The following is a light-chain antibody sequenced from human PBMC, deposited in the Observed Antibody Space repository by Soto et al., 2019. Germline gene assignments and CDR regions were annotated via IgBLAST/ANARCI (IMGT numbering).Light chain of an antibody. Sequence: ENVLTQSPATLSLYPGERATLSCRASQSVYSNYLAWYQRKPGQAPRLLIYAASNRATGIPDSFSGSGSGTGFTLTMSRLEPEDFAVYYCHQYGSFPYTFGGGTNVEIK. J-gene: IGKJ4*01. V-gene: IGKV3-20*01. CDR1: QSVYSNY. CDR3: HQYGSFPYT. CDR2: AAS.